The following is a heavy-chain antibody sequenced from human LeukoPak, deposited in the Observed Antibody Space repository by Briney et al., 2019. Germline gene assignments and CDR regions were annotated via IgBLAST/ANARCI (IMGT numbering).Heavy chain of an antibody. J-gene: IGHJ4*02. Sequence: SVKVPCKASGGTFSSYAISWVRQAPGQGLEWMGRIIPILGIANYAQKFQGRVTITADKSTSTAYMELSSLRSEDTAVYYCARDSAGLLDYWGQGTLVTVSS. V-gene: IGHV1-69*04. CDR1: GGTFSSYA. CDR3: ARDSAGLLDY. D-gene: IGHD2-15*01. CDR2: IIPILGIA.